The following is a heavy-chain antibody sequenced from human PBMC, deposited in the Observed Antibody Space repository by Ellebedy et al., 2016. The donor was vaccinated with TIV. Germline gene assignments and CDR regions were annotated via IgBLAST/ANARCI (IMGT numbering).Heavy chain of an antibody. CDR1: GYTFTGYY. CDR2: INPNSGVT. D-gene: IGHD2-2*01. CDR3: ARAPQDIVVVPAAQY. Sequence: ASVKVSCKASGYTFTGYYMHWVRQAPGQGLEWMGWINPNSGVTNYAQKLQGRVTMTTDTSTSTAYMELRSLRSDDTAVYYCARAPQDIVVVPAAQYWGQGTLVTVSS. J-gene: IGHJ4*02. V-gene: IGHV1-2*02.